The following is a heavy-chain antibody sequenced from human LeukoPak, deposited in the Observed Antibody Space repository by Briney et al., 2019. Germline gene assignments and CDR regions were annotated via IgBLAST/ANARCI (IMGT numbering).Heavy chain of an antibody. D-gene: IGHD1-14*01. V-gene: IGHV4-34*01. CDR2: INHSGGT. J-gene: IGHJ4*02. CDR3: ATNGPGTTYFDP. CDR1: GDSFSGYY. Sequence: SETLSLTCAVYGDSFSGYYWTWIRQPPGKGLEWIGEINHSGGTNYNPSLKSRVTISVDTSKNQFSLNLTSVTAADTAAYYCATNGPGTTYFDPWGQGTLVTVSS.